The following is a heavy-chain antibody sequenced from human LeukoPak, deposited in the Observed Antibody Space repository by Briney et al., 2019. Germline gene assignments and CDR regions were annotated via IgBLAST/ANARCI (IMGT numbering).Heavy chain of an antibody. CDR3: ARDLAHYDILTGSGEDFDY. J-gene: IGHJ4*02. CDR2: IIPILGIA. CDR1: GGTFSSYA. D-gene: IGHD3-9*01. Sequence: ASVKVSCKASGGTFSSYAISWVRQAPGQGLEWMGRIIPILGIANYAQKFQGRVTITADKSTSTAYMELSSLRSEDTAVYYSARDLAHYDILTGSGEDFDYWGQGTLVTVSS. V-gene: IGHV1-69*04.